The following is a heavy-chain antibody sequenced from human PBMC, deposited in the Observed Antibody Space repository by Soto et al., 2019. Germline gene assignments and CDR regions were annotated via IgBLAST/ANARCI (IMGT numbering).Heavy chain of an antibody. CDR2: IYYSGST. Sequence: SETLSLTCTVSGGSISSGDYYWSWIRQPPGKGLEWIGYIYYSGSTYYNPSLNSRVTISVDTSKNQFSLKLSSVTAADTAVYYCASAVSYYYDSSGYYYDPNFDYWGQGTLVTVSS. D-gene: IGHD3-22*01. CDR3: ASAVSYYYDSSGYYYDPNFDY. V-gene: IGHV4-30-4*01. CDR1: GGSISSGDYY. J-gene: IGHJ4*02.